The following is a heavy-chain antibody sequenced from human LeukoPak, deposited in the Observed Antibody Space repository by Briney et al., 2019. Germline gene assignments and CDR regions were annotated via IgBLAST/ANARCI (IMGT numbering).Heavy chain of an antibody. CDR1: GFTFSTYG. CDR3: ARTKKEDVYCDGMDV. Sequence: PGGSLRLSCAASGFTFSTYGMHWVRQAPGKGLEWVTLISSDARDKFYADSVKGRFTISRDNSRNTLYLQMNSLRGEDTGVYYCARTKKEDVYCDGMDVWGQGTTVTVSS. J-gene: IGHJ6*02. V-gene: IGHV3-30*03. CDR2: ISSDARDK.